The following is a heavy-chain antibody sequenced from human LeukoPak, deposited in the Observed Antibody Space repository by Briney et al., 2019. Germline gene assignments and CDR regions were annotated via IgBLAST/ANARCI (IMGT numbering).Heavy chain of an antibody. CDR2: IYTSGSI. D-gene: IGHD1-26*01. V-gene: IGHV4-4*07. CDR1: GGSITSYY. Sequence: SETLSLTCTVSGGSITSYYWSWIRQPAGKGLEWIGHIYTSGSITYNPSLKSRVTISMDRSKNQIALDLASVTAADTAVYYCAREIVGAPTPGAYWGQGTLVTVSS. J-gene: IGHJ4*02. CDR3: AREIVGAPTPGAY.